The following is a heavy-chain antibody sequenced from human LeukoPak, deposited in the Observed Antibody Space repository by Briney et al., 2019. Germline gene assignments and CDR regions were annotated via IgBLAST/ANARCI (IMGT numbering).Heavy chain of an antibody. D-gene: IGHD3/OR15-3a*01. J-gene: IGHJ3*01. CDR3: VRDRDWGAFDV. CDR2: ISPTGDIT. Sequence: SGGSLRLSCAASGFPFSTYGMNWVRQAPGKGLEWVSGISPTGDITYYADSVMGRFTISRDNPKSTVYLQMNSLRVEDTAVYYCVRDRDWGAFDVWGQGTMVTVSS. CDR1: GFPFSTYG. V-gene: IGHV3-23*01.